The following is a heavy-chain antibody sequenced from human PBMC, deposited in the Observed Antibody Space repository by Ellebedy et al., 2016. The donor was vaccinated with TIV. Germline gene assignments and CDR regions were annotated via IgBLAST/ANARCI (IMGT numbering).Heavy chain of an antibody. CDR3: ASRGPSYYYDNTGYSPLLAY. Sequence: GGSLRLXCAASGFTFSSYWMNWVRQAPGKGLEWVSYISSGHSPTIYADSVRGRFTISRDNAKNSVSLQMDSLRAEDTAVYYCASRGPSYYYDNTGYSPLLAYWGQGTLVTVSS. V-gene: IGHV3-48*04. D-gene: IGHD3-22*01. CDR1: GFTFSSYW. CDR2: ISSGHSPT. J-gene: IGHJ4*02.